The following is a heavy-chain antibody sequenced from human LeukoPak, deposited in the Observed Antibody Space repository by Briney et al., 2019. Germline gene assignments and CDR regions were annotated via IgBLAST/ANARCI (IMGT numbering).Heavy chain of an antibody. CDR3: ARGGRAQPHPHYYYYMDV. CDR1: GYTFTSYD. D-gene: IGHD1-26*01. CDR2: MDPNSGNT. J-gene: IGHJ6*03. V-gene: IGHV1-8*03. Sequence: ASVKVSCKASGYTFTSYDINWVRQATGQGLEWMGWMDPNSGNTGYAQKFQGRVTITRNTSISTAYMELSSLRSEDTAVYYCARGGRAQPHPHYYYYMDVWGKGTTVTVSS.